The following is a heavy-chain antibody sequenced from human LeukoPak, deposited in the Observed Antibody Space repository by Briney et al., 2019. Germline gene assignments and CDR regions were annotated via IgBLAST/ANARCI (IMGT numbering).Heavy chain of an antibody. CDR3: ARDEMATNPTLPFDY. V-gene: IGHV3-7*01. CDR1: GFTFSSYW. CDR2: IKQDGSEK. J-gene: IGHJ4*02. Sequence: PGGSLRLSCAASGFTFSSYWMSWVRQAPGKGREWVANIKQDGSEKHYVDSVKGRCTISRDNAKNSLYLQMNSLRAEDTAVYYCARDEMATNPTLPFDYWGQGTLVTVSS. D-gene: IGHD5-24*01.